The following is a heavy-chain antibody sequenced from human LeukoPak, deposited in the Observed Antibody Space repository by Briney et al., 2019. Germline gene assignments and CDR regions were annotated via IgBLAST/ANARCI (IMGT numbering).Heavy chain of an antibody. CDR1: GGTFSSYA. J-gene: IGHJ4*02. D-gene: IGHD5/OR15-5a*01. V-gene: IGHV1-69*01. Sequence: SVKVSCKASGGTFSSYAISWVRQAPGQGLEWMGGIIPIFGTANYAQKFQGRATITADESTSTAYMELSSLRSEDTAVYYCASHYVYEAYYFDYWGQGTLVTVSS. CDR2: IIPIFGTA. CDR3: ASHYVYEAYYFDY.